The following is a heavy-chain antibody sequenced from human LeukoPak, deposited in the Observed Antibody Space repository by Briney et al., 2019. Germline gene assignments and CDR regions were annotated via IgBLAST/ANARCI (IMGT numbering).Heavy chain of an antibody. CDR3: ARVRGYCSSGSCGMVV. J-gene: IGHJ6*02. Sequence: SQTLSLTCTVSGGSISSGNYYWYWIRQPAGKGLEWIGRIFTSGSTYYNPSLKSRVTISVDTSKNQFSLKLSSVTAADTGVYYCARVRGYCSSGSCGMVVWGQGTTVTVSS. CDR1: GGSISSGNYY. D-gene: IGHD2-15*01. CDR2: IFTSGST. V-gene: IGHV4-61*02.